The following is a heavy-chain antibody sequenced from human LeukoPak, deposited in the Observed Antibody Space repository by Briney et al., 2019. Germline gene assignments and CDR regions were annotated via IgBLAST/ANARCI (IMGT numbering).Heavy chain of an antibody. V-gene: IGHV4-59*01. J-gene: IGHJ5*02. CDR3: ASHVGAFNWFDP. Sequence: ETLSLTCTVSGGSISSYYWSWIRQPPGKGLEWIGYIYYTGSTNYNPSLKSRLTISLDTSKNQFSLKLTSVTAADTAVYYCASHVGAFNWFDPWGQGTLVTVSS. D-gene: IGHD1-26*01. CDR1: GGSISSYY. CDR2: IYYTGST.